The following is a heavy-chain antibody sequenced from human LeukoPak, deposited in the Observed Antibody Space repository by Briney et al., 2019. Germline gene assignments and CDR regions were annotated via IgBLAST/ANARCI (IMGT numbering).Heavy chain of an antibody. V-gene: IGHV3-21*01. J-gene: IGHJ5*02. CDR2: ISSSSSYI. Sequence: GGPLRLSCAASGFTFSSYSMNWVRQAPGKGLEWVSSISSSSSYIYYADSVKGRFTISRDNAKNSLYLQMNSLRAEDTAVYYCASQRIAAAGMRIARWHNWFDPWGQGTLVTVSS. D-gene: IGHD6-13*01. CDR1: GFTFSSYS. CDR3: ASQRIAAAGMRIARWHNWFDP.